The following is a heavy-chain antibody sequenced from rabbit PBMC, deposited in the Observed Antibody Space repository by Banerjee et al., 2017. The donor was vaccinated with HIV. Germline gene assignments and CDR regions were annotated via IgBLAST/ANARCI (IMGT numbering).Heavy chain of an antibody. CDR3: ARDTSTSFSTYGMDL. J-gene: IGHJ6*01. V-gene: IGHV1S45*01. Sequence: QEQLEESGGDLVKPEGSLTLTCTASGFSFSASDYMCWVRQAPGKGLEWIACITLGSNIKTYYANWAKGRFTISKTSSTTVTLQMTSLTAADTATYFCARDTSTSFSTYGMDLWGPGTLVTVS. CDR1: GFSFSASDY. CDR2: ITLGSNIKT. D-gene: IGHD1-1*01.